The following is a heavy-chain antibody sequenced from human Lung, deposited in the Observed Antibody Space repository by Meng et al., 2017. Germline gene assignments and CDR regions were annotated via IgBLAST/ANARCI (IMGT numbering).Heavy chain of an antibody. V-gene: IGHV1-18*01. D-gene: IGHD3-10*01. CDR2: ISAYNGNT. CDR1: GYTFTTYG. CDR3: VSERGGGSFDY. J-gene: IGHJ4*02. Sequence: QVQVVQSVVEVKEPGASVKVACKASGYTFTTYGLSWVRQAPGQGLEWMGWISAYNGNTKYAQKVQGRVTMTRDTSTTTAYMELRNLRSDDTAVYYCVSERGGGSFDYWGQGTLVTVSS.